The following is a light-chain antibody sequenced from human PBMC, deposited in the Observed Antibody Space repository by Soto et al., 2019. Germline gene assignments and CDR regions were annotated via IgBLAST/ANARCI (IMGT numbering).Light chain of an antibody. CDR2: GNS. Sequence: QAVVTQPTSVSGATGQRVTISCTGSSSNIGAGYDVHWYQQLPGTAPKLLIYGNSNRPSGVPDRFSGSKSGTSASLAITGLRAEDEADYYCQSYDSSLSGWVFGGGTKLTV. CDR1: SSNIGAGYD. J-gene: IGLJ3*02. V-gene: IGLV1-40*01. CDR3: QSYDSSLSGWV.